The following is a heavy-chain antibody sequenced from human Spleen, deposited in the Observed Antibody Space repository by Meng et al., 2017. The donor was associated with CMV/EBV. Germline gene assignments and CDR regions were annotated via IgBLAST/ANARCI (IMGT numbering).Heavy chain of an antibody. V-gene: IGHV3-53*01. J-gene: IGHJ1*01. CDR1: GFSVSNNY. CDR3: VRGYFGN. CDR2: IYGGGST. D-gene: IGHD2-21*01. Sequence: GSLRLSCAASGFSVSNNYMSWVRQAPGKGLDWVSIIYGGGSTYYADSVKGRFATSRDTSKNTLSLQMSSLRAEDTAVHYCVRGYFGNWGQGTLVTVSS.